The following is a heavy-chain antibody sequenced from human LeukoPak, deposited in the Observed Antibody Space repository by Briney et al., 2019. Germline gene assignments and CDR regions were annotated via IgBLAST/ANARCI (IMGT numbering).Heavy chain of an antibody. CDR3: ARARGIAAAGPDYYYYYMDV. J-gene: IGHJ6*03. D-gene: IGHD6-13*01. CDR2: IYYSGST. CDR1: GGSISSYY. Sequence: SETLSLTCTVSGGSISSYYWSWIRQPPGKGLEWIGYIYYSGSTKYNPSLKSRVTISVDTSKNQFSLKLSSVTAADTAVYYCARARGIAAAGPDYYYYYMDVWGKGTTVTVSS. V-gene: IGHV4-59*01.